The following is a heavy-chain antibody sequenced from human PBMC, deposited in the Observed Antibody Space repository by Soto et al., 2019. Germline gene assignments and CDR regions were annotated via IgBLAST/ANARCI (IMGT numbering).Heavy chain of an antibody. D-gene: IGHD3-3*01. J-gene: IGHJ4*02. V-gene: IGHV4-59*01. CDR2: MIYRGTA. Sequence: SDTLSLTCSVSGPSITSYYWSWIRRPPGKGLEWIGYMIYRGTANYNPSLKSRVTISVETSKNQFSLNLSSVSTADTAMYFCERYDFVAYYFDLWGQGTLVTVSS. CDR1: GPSITSYY. CDR3: ERYDFVAYYFDL.